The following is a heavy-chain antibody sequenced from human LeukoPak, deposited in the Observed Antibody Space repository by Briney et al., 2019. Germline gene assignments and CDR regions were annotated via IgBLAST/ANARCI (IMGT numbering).Heavy chain of an antibody. CDR1: GFTFSSYS. Sequence: GGSLRLSCAASGFTFSSYSMNWVRQAPGKGLEWVSYISSSSSTMYYGDSVKGRFTISRDNAKSSLYLQMNSLRAEDTAVYYCATKYVIRRSTERLPDYYYYYMDVWGKGTTVTVSS. CDR3: ATKYVIRRSTERLPDYYYYYMDV. D-gene: IGHD4-17*01. J-gene: IGHJ6*03. CDR2: ISSSSSTM. V-gene: IGHV3-48*01.